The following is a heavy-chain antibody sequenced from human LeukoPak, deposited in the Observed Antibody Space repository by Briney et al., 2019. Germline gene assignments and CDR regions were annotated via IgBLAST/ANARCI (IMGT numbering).Heavy chain of an antibody. CDR1: GFTFSSYA. D-gene: IGHD2-15*01. V-gene: IGHV3-30-3*01. CDR2: ISYDGSNK. J-gene: IGHJ6*02. Sequence: PGGSLRLSCAASGFTFSSYAMHWVRQAPGKGLEWVAVISYDGSNKYYADSVKGRFTISRDNSKNTLYLQMNSLRAEDTAVYYCARGLVAYGMDVWGQGTTVTVSS. CDR3: ARGLVAYGMDV.